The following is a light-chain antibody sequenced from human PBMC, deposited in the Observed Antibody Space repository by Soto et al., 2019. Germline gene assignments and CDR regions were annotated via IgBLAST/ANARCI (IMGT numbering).Light chain of an antibody. CDR2: DNN. V-gene: IGLV1-51*01. CDR3: GTWDSSLRADVV. Sequence: QSVLTQPPSVSAAPGQKVTISCSGSNSNIGDNSVSWYQHLPGTAPKLLIYDNNKRPSGIPDRFSGSKSGTSATLGITGLQTGDEADYYCGTWDSSLRADVVFGGGTKLTVL. J-gene: IGLJ2*01. CDR1: NSNIGDNS.